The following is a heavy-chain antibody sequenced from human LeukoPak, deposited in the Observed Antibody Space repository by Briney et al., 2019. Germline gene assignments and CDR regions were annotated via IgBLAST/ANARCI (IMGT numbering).Heavy chain of an antibody. CDR2: INPSGGST. J-gene: IGHJ4*02. CDR3: ARELFWAVATTGFDY. V-gene: IGHV1-46*01. CDR1: GYTLTELS. Sequence: ASVKVSCKISGYTLTELSMHWVRQAPGQGLEWMGIINPSGGSTSYAQKFQGRVTMTRDMSTSTVYMELSSLRSEDTAVYYCARELFWAVATTGFDYWGQGTLVTVSS. D-gene: IGHD5-12*01.